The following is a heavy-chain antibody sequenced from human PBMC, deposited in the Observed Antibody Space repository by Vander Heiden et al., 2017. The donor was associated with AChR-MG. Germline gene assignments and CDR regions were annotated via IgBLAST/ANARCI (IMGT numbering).Heavy chain of an antibody. CDR3: ARDQRPPYKIGSVGLHYYMDV. Sequence: EVQLVESGGGLVQPGGSLRLSCAASGFTFSSYWMSWVRQAPGKGLEWVANIKQDGSEKYYVDSVKGRFTISRDNAKNSLYLQMNSLRAEDTAVYYCARDQRPPYKIGSVGLHYYMDVWGKGTTVTVSS. CDR2: IKQDGSEK. D-gene: IGHD1-20*01. CDR1: GFTFSSYW. V-gene: IGHV3-7*01. J-gene: IGHJ6*03.